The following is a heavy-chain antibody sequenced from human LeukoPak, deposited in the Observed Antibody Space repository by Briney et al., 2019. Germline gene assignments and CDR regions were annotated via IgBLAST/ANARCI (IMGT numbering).Heavy chain of an antibody. D-gene: IGHD2-15*01. V-gene: IGHV1-69*04. CDR1: GGTFSSYT. Sequence: SVKVSCKASGGTFSSYTICWVQQAPGQGLEWIGRIIPILGIANYAQKFQGRVTITADKSTSTAYMELSSLRSEDTAVYYCAREGIVVVVAAANWFDPWGQGTLVTVSS. J-gene: IGHJ5*02. CDR3: AREGIVVVVAAANWFDP. CDR2: IIPILGIA.